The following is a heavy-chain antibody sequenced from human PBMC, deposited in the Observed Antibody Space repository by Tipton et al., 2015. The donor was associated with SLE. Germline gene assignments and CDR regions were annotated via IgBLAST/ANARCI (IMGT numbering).Heavy chain of an antibody. CDR3: ARVWAAAISLWAHDY. V-gene: IGHV3-7*01. Sequence: GSLRLSCAASGISISGYWMNWVRQAPGKGLEWAATIKQDGSEKYYVDSVKGRFTISRDNAKNSLYLQMNSLRAEDTAVYYCARVWAAAISLWAHDYWGQGTLVTVSS. J-gene: IGHJ4*02. CDR1: GISISGYW. D-gene: IGHD2-2*02. CDR2: IKQDGSEK.